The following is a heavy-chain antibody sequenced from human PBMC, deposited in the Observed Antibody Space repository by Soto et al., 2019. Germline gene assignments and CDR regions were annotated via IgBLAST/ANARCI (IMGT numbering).Heavy chain of an antibody. CDR2: ISGSGGST. Sequence: GGSVGISCAASRFTFSSYAMSWVRQDTGKGLEWVSAISGSGGSTYYADSVKGRFTISRDNSKNTLYLQMNSLRAEDTAVYYCAKDSPGRSSPRWSWFDPWGQGTLVTVSS. V-gene: IGHV3-23*01. D-gene: IGHD6-6*01. CDR1: RFTFSSYA. J-gene: IGHJ5*02. CDR3: AKDSPGRSSPRWSWFDP.